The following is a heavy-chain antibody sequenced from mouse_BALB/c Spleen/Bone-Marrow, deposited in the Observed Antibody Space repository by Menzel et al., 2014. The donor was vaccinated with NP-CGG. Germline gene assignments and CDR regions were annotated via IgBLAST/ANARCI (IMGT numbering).Heavy chain of an antibody. CDR3: ARGFLGYFDY. Sequence: QVQLKESGPELVRPGVSVKISCKGSGYTFTDYPMHWVKQSHAKSLEWIGVISIYSGNTNYNQNFKGKAKMTVDKPSSTVYMELARLTSEDSAIYHCARGFLGYFDYWGQGTTLTVSS. CDR2: ISIYSGNT. J-gene: IGHJ2*01. V-gene: IGHV1S137*01. CDR1: GYTFTDYP.